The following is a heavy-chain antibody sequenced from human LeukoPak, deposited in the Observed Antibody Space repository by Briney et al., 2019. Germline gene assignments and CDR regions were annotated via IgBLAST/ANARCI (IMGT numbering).Heavy chain of an antibody. J-gene: IGHJ4*02. CDR1: GFTFSNAW. CDR3: TTDPRMTTVTPNLDY. Sequence: PGGSLRLSCAASGFTFSNAWMSWVRQAPGKGLEWVGRIKSKTDGGTTDYAAPVKGRFTISRDDSKNTLYLQMSSLKTEDTAVYYCTTDPRMTTVTPNLDYWGQGTLVTVSS. CDR2: IKSKTDGGTT. V-gene: IGHV3-15*01. D-gene: IGHD4-17*01.